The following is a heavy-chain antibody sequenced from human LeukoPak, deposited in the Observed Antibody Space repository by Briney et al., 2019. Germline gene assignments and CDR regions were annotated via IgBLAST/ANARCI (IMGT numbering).Heavy chain of an antibody. D-gene: IGHD3-22*01. Sequence: ASVKVSCKVSGYTLTELSMHWVRQAPGKGLEWMGGFDPEDGETIYAQKFQGRVTMTEDTSTDTAYMELSSLRSEDTAVYYCATANYYDSSGYYWVRYYFDYWGQGTLVTVSS. CDR3: ATANYYDSSGYYWVRYYFDY. CDR2: FDPEDGET. V-gene: IGHV1-24*01. CDR1: GYTLTELS. J-gene: IGHJ4*02.